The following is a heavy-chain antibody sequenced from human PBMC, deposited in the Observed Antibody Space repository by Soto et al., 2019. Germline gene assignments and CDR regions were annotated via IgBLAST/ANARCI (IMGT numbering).Heavy chain of an antibody. V-gene: IGHV4-34*10. CDR2: INHVGIT. CDR3: ADATGSISYH. Sequence: SETLSLTCAVSGGSFRGFYWTWIRQSPGKGLEWLGDINHVGITNYNPSLKSRVTMSVDTSKDQFSLKLSSVTAADTAVYYCADATGSISYHWGQGTPVTVSS. CDR1: GGSFRGFY. J-gene: IGHJ5*02. D-gene: IGHD2-2*01.